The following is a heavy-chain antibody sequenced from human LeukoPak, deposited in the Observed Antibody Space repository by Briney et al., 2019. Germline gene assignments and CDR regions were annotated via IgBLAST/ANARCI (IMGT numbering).Heavy chain of an antibody. CDR1: GFTLSNYW. Sequence: PGGSLRLSCAASGFTLSNYWMNWVRQAPGKGLEWVANMKHDGSEKSYVDSVKGRFTISRDDAKNSLYLQMNSLRADDTAIYYCVKGGRTNSPLDYWGQGTLVTVSS. V-gene: IGHV3-7*05. J-gene: IGHJ4*02. CDR3: VKGGRTNSPLDY. CDR2: MKHDGSEK. D-gene: IGHD1-14*01.